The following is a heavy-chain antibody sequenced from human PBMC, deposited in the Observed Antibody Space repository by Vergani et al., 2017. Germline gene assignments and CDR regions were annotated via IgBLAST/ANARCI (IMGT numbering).Heavy chain of an antibody. D-gene: IGHD5-24*01. CDR2: SYPADSDT. CDR3: ARHTNYTDS. J-gene: IGHJ4*02. Sequence: EVALVQSGPEMRKPGESLKISCKGSEYSFGNYWIGWVRQMPGKGLEWMGISYPADSDTRYSPSFQGQVTISADKSISTAFLQWDSLKASDTALYYCARHTNYTDSWGQGTLVTVSS. CDR1: EYSFGNYW. V-gene: IGHV5-51*01.